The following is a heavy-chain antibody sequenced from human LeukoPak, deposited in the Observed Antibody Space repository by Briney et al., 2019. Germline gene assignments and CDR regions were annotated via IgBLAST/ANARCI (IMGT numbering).Heavy chain of an antibody. Sequence: SSETLSLTCTVSGGSISSYYWSWIRQPAGKGLEWIGRIYTSGSTNYNPSLKSRVTMSVDTSKNQFSLKLSSVTAADTAVYYCARDGRWLQVYHYYGMDVWGQGTTVTVSS. CDR3: ARDGRWLQVYHYYGMDV. J-gene: IGHJ6*02. V-gene: IGHV4-4*07. CDR2: IYTSGST. CDR1: GGSISSYY. D-gene: IGHD5-24*01.